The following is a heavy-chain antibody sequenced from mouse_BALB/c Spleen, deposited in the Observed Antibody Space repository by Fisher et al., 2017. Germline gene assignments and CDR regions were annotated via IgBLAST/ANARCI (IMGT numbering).Heavy chain of an antibody. J-gene: IGHJ4*01. Sequence: KFKGKATLTVDKSSSTAFMHLNSLTSEDSAVYYCAYGKGDWDYAMDYWGQGTSVTVSS. D-gene: IGHD2-10*02. CDR3: AYGKGDWDYAMDY. V-gene: IGHV1S135*01.